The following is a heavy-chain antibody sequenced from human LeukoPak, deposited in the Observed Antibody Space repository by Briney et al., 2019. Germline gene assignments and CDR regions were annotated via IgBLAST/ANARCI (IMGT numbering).Heavy chain of an antibody. CDR1: GGAFSSYA. Sequence: SVKVSCKASGGAFSSYAISWVRQAPGQGLEWMGGIIPIFGTANYAQKFQGRVTITADESTSTAYMELSSLRSEDTAVYYCARGSYALQPFDYWGQGTLVTVSS. V-gene: IGHV1-69*13. D-gene: IGHD3-16*01. J-gene: IGHJ4*02. CDR2: IIPIFGTA. CDR3: ARGSYALQPFDY.